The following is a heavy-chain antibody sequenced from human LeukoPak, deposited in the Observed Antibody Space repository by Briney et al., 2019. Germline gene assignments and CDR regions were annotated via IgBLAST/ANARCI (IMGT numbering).Heavy chain of an antibody. J-gene: IGHJ3*02. Sequence: GGSLRLSCAASGFTFSSYAMTWVRQAPGKGLEWVSSIGRSAATYYADSVKGRFTISRDNSKNTLYLQMNSLRADDTAVYYCARDRSDNTYEHAFDIWGQGTMVTVSS. CDR1: GFTFSSYA. D-gene: IGHD5-18*01. V-gene: IGHV3-23*01. CDR2: IGRSAAT. CDR3: ARDRSDNTYEHAFDI.